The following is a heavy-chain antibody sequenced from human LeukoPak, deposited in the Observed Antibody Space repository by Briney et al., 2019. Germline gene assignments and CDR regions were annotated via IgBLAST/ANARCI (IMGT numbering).Heavy chain of an antibody. Sequence: GGSLRLSCAASGFTFSSYAMSWVRQAPGKGLEWVSAISGSGGSTYYADSVKGRFTISRDNSKSTLYLQMNSLRAEDTAVYYCAKGDFWSGYYLGAEYFQHWGQGTLVTVSS. CDR3: AKGDFWSGYYLGAEYFQH. D-gene: IGHD3-3*01. J-gene: IGHJ1*01. V-gene: IGHV3-23*01. CDR1: GFTFSSYA. CDR2: ISGSGGST.